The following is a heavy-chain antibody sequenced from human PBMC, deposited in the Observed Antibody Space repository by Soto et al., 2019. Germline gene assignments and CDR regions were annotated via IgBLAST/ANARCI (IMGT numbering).Heavy chain of an antibody. J-gene: IGHJ6*02. D-gene: IGHD2-2*03. CDR1: GYTFTSYA. Sequence: SVKVSCKASGYTFTSYAISWLRQAPGQGLEWMGGIIPIFGTANYAQKFQGRVTITADESTSTAYMELSSLRSEDTAVYYCARGPMDYYYGMDVWGQGTTVTVSS. CDR2: IIPIFGTA. CDR3: ARGPMDYYYGMDV. V-gene: IGHV1-69*13.